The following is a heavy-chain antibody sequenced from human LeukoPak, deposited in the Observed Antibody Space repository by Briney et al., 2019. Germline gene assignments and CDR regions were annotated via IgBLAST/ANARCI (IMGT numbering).Heavy chain of an antibody. CDR2: TYYSSKWYN. D-gene: IGHD1-26*01. CDR1: GDSVSSNSAA. CDR3: AREVSVRFELLGAAYYYYMDV. V-gene: IGHV6-1*01. J-gene: IGHJ6*03. Sequence: SQTLSLTCAISGDSVSSNSAAWNWIRQSPSRGLEWLGRTYYSSKWYNDYAVSVKSRITINPDTSKNQFSLQLNSVTPEDTAVYYCAREVSVRFELLGAAYYYYMDVWGKGTTVTVSS.